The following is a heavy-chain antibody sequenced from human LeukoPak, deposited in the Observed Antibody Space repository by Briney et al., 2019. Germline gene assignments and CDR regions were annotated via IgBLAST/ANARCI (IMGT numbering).Heavy chain of an antibody. D-gene: IGHD4-23*01. V-gene: IGHV4-59*12. J-gene: IGHJ4*02. Sequence: TSETLSLTCTVSGGSISSYYWSWIRQPPGKGLEWIGYIYYSGSTNYNPSLKSRVTISVDTSKNQFSLKLSSVTAADTAVYYCARGPMTTVVTRGGAFDIWGQGTLVTVSS. CDR2: IYYSGST. CDR1: GGSISSYY. CDR3: ARGPMTTVVTRGGAFDI.